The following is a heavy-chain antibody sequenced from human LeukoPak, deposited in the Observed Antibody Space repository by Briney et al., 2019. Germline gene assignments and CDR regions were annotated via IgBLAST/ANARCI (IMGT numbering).Heavy chain of an antibody. CDR3: ARGRGYDFLTGLYYYYGMDV. Sequence: SETLSLTCTVSGGSISSYYWSWIRQPPGKGLEGIGYIYYSGSTNYNPSLKSRRTISRDASKKQFSLKLSSVTAADTAVYYCARGRGYDFLTGLYYYYGMDVWGKGPTVTVSS. J-gene: IGHJ6*04. V-gene: IGHV4-59*01. CDR2: IYYSGST. CDR1: GGSISSYY. D-gene: IGHD3-9*01.